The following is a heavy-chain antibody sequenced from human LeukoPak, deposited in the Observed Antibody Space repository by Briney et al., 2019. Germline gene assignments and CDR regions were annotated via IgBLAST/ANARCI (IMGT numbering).Heavy chain of an antibody. D-gene: IGHD6-19*01. CDR1: GYTFTSYD. CDR2: MNPNSGNT. V-gene: IGHV1-8*01. Sequence: AASVKVSCKASGYTFTSYDINWVRQATGQGLEWMGWMNPNSGNTGYAQKFQGRVTMTRNTSISTAYMELSSLRSEDTAVYYCARAGYSSGWLGLWEKYNWFDPWGQGTLVTVSS. J-gene: IGHJ5*02. CDR3: ARAGYSSGWLGLWEKYNWFDP.